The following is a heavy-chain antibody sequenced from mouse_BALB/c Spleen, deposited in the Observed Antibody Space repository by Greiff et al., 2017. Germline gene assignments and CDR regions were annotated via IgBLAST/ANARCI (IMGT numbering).Heavy chain of an antibody. Sequence: QVHVKQSGPELVKPGASVKISCKASGYTFTDYYINWVKQKPGQGLEWIGWIYPGSGNTKYNEKFKGKATLTVDTSSSTAYMQLSSLTSEDTAVYFCARGDYDYPFAYWGQGTLVTVSA. CDR1: GYTFTDYY. J-gene: IGHJ3*01. CDR2: IYPGSGNT. D-gene: IGHD2-4*01. CDR3: ARGDYDYPFAY. V-gene: IGHV1-84*02.